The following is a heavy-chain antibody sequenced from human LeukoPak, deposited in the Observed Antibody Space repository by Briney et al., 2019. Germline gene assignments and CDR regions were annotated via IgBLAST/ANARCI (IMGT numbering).Heavy chain of an antibody. Sequence: PSETLSLTCTVSGGSISSYYWSWIRQPPGKGLEWIGYIYYSGSTNYNPSLKSRVTISVDTSKNQFSLKLSSVTAADTAVYYCARDAFYDSSGYEYYFDYWGQGTLVTVSS. D-gene: IGHD3-22*01. J-gene: IGHJ4*02. CDR1: GGSISSYY. CDR2: IYYSGST. CDR3: ARDAFYDSSGYEYYFDY. V-gene: IGHV4-59*01.